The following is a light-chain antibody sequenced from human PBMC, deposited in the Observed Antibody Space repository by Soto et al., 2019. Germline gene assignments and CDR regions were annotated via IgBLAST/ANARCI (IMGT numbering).Light chain of an antibody. J-gene: IGKJ4*01. CDR1: QGIGST. V-gene: IGKV3-15*01. Sequence: IVMTQSPATLSVSPGERATLSCRASQGIGSTLAWYQQKPGQTPKLLIYDASTRATGVPARFSGSGSGTDFTLTISSLQAEDVAVYYCQQYYSAPLTFGGGTKVDIK. CDR2: DAS. CDR3: QQYYSAPLT.